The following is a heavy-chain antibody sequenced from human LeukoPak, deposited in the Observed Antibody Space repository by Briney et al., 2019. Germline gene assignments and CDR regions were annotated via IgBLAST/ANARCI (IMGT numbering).Heavy chain of an antibody. V-gene: IGHV4-39*07. CDR2: IYYSGST. D-gene: IGHD3-22*01. J-gene: IGHJ4*02. CDR1: GGSISSNSYY. CDR3: GRSPRWYDSSNYYVIFDY. Sequence: SETLSLTCTVSGGSISSNSYYWGWIRQSPGKGLEWIGIIYYSGSTYYNPSLKSRVTISVDTSKNQFSLKLSSVTAADTAVYYCGRSPRWYDSSNYYVIFDYWGQGTLVTVSS.